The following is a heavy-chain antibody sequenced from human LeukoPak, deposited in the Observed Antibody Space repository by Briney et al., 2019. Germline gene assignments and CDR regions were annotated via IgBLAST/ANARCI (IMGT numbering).Heavy chain of an antibody. Sequence: GGSLRLSCAASGFTFSSYAMSWVRQAPGKGLDWVSAIRGSGGSTYYTDSVKGRFTISRDNSKNTLYLQMNSLRAEDTAVYYCAKDGPHYSDSSGLYWYFDLWGRGTLVTVSS. D-gene: IGHD3-22*01. J-gene: IGHJ2*01. CDR1: GFTFSSYA. CDR2: IRGSGGST. CDR3: AKDGPHYSDSSGLYWYFDL. V-gene: IGHV3-23*01.